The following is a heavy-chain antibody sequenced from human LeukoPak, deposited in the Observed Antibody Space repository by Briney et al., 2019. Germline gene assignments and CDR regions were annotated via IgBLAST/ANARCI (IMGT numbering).Heavy chain of an antibody. D-gene: IGHD5-18*01. V-gene: IGHV7-4-1*02. CDR3: ARDGGRDTAMVPFDY. CDR1: GYTLTGYY. Sequence: ASVKVSCKASGYTLTGYYMHWVRQAPGQGLEWMGWINTNTGNPTYAQGFTGRFVFSLDTSVSTAYLQISSLKAEDTAVYYCARDGGRDTAMVPFDYWGQGTLVTVSS. J-gene: IGHJ4*02. CDR2: INTNTGNP.